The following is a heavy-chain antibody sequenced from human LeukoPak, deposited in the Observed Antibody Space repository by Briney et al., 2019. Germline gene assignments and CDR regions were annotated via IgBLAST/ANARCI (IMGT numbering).Heavy chain of an antibody. J-gene: IGHJ4*02. Sequence: SETLSLTCTVSGGSISGYYWSWIRQPPGKGLEWIGEINHSGSTNYNPSLKSRVTISVDTSKNQFSLKLSSVTAADTAVYYCARGLGYDFWSYNVYYFDYWGQGTLVTVSS. CDR2: INHSGST. CDR3: ARGLGYDFWSYNVYYFDY. D-gene: IGHD3-3*01. CDR1: GGSISGYY. V-gene: IGHV4-34*01.